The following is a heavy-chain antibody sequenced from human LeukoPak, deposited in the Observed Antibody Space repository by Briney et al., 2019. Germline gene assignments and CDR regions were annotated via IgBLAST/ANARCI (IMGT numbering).Heavy chain of an antibody. V-gene: IGHV4-59*11. Sequence: PLETLSLTCTVSGDSISGHYWNWIRQTPGKGLEWIGYIYYSGTTNYNPSLKSRVTISLDTSKNQFSLKLSSVTAADTAVYYCARESYSSSWYADYWGQGTLVTVSS. J-gene: IGHJ4*02. CDR1: GDSISGHY. D-gene: IGHD6-13*01. CDR3: ARESYSSSWYADY. CDR2: IYYSGTT.